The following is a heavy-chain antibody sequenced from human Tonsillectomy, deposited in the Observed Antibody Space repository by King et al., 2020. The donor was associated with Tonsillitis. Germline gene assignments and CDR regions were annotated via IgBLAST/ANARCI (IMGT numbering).Heavy chain of an antibody. J-gene: IGHJ4*02. V-gene: IGHV3-30*01. D-gene: IGHD5-18*01. Sequence: VQLVESGGGVVQPGRSLRLSCAASGFTFSSYAMHLVRQAPGKGLERVAVISYDGSNKYYADSVKGRFTISRDNYKNPLYLQMNSLRAEDTAVYYCAGVTVGGGYSYGSQGAFDYWGQGTLVTVSS. CDR3: AGVTVGGGYSYGSQGAFDY. CDR2: ISYDGSNK. CDR1: GFTFSSYA.